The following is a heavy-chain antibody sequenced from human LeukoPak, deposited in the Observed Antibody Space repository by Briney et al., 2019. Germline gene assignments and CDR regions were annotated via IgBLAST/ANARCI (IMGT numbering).Heavy chain of an antibody. Sequence: PSETLSLTCAVYGGSFSGYYWSWIRQPPGKGLEWIGEINHSGSTNYNPSLKSRVTISVDTSKNQFSLKLSSVTAADTAVYYCARGTRGYSYGYSTEYFQHWGQGTLVTVSS. D-gene: IGHD5-18*01. J-gene: IGHJ1*01. V-gene: IGHV4-34*01. CDR1: GGSFSGYY. CDR2: INHSGST. CDR3: ARGTRGYSYGYSTEYFQH.